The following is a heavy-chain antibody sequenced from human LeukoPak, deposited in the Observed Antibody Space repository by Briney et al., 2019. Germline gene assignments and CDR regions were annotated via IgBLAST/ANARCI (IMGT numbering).Heavy chain of an antibody. CDR2: ISGYNGNT. V-gene: IGHV1-18*01. J-gene: IGHJ4*02. Sequence: GASVKVSCKASGYRFTSYGITWVRQAPGKGLEWMGWISGYNGNTNYAQKFQGRVTMSTDTSTTTAYMDLRSLRSDDTAVYYCARMILLLGDVLTVPPRGFDYWGQGTLVTVSS. D-gene: IGHD3-9*01. CDR3: ARMILLLGDVLTVPPRGFDY. CDR1: GYRFTSYG.